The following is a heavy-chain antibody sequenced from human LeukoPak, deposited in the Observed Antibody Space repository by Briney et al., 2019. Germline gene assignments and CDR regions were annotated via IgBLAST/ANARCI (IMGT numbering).Heavy chain of an antibody. CDR1: GYSISSGYY. V-gene: IGHV4-38-2*02. CDR3: ARVEFIVGATKDAFDI. D-gene: IGHD1-26*01. CDR2: IYHSGST. Sequence: PSETLSLTCTVSGYSISSGYYWGWIRQPPGKGLEWIGSIYHSGSTYYNPSLKSRVTISVDTSKNQFSLKLSSVTAADTAVYYCARVEFIVGATKDAFDIWGQGTMVTVSS. J-gene: IGHJ3*02.